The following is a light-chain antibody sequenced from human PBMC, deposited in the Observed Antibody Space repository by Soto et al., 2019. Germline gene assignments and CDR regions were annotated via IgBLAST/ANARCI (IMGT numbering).Light chain of an antibody. CDR2: KAS. Sequence: DIQMTQSPSTLSASVGDRVTITCRASQSISSWLAWYQQKAGKAPRLLIYKASSLETGVPSRFSGSGSGTEFTLTISSLQPDDFATYYCQQYNSYSITFGQGTRLEI. J-gene: IGKJ5*01. CDR1: QSISSW. CDR3: QQYNSYSIT. V-gene: IGKV1-5*03.